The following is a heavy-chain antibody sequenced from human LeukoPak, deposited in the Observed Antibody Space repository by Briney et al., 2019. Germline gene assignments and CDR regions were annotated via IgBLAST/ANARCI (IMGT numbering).Heavy chain of an antibody. CDR2: ISGSGGST. D-gene: IGHD3-10*01. CDR1: GFTFSSYA. Sequence: PGGSLRLSCAASGFTFSSYAMSWVRQAPGKGLEWVSAISGSGGSTYYADSVKGRFTISRDNSKNTLYLQMNSLRAEDTAVYYCAKAGNRNYYGSGSYSGCYFDYWGQGTLVTVSS. CDR3: AKAGNRNYYGSGSYSGCYFDY. V-gene: IGHV3-23*01. J-gene: IGHJ4*02.